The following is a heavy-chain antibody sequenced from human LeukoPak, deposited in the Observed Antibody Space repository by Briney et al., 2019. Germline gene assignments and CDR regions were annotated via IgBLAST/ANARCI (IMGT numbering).Heavy chain of an antibody. V-gene: IGHV3-23*01. D-gene: IGHD5-12*01. J-gene: IGHJ4*02. Sequence: AGGSLRLSCAASGFTFSTYAMSWVRQAPGKGLEWVPAVRGSGSDTYYANSVKGRFTISRDNSKNTLYLQMNSLRAEDTAIYYCAKTSRGNSGYDSPFDYWGQGTLVTVCS. CDR2: VRGSGSDT. CDR1: GFTFSTYA. CDR3: AKTSRGNSGYDSPFDY.